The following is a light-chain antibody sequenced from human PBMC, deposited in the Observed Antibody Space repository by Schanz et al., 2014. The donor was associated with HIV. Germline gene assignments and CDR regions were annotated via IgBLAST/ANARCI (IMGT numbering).Light chain of an antibody. V-gene: IGLV1-44*01. CDR1: SSNIGSNA. J-gene: IGLJ3*02. CDR2: NSY. CDR3: GTWDDSLNGWV. Sequence: QSVLTQPPSASGTPGQRVTISCSVSSSNIGSNAVNWFQHLPGTAPKLLIYNSYHRPSGVPDRFSGSESGTSASLAISGLQSEDEADYYCGTWDDSLNGWVFGGGTQLTVL.